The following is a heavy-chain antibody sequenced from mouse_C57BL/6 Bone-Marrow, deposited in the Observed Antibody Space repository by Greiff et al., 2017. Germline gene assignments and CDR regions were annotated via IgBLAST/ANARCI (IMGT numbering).Heavy chain of an antibody. CDR1: GFSLSTFGMG. J-gene: IGHJ3*01. D-gene: IGHD1-1*01. Sequence: QVTLKESGPGILQPSQTLSLTCSFSGFSLSTFGMGVGWIRQPSGKGLEWLAHIWWDDDKYYNPALKRTLTISKDTSKNKVYLRIANLDTAETATYYCAGIPNYYGSSSWFAYWGQGTPVTVSA. CDR2: IWWDDDK. V-gene: IGHV8-8*01. CDR3: AGIPNYYGSSSWFAY.